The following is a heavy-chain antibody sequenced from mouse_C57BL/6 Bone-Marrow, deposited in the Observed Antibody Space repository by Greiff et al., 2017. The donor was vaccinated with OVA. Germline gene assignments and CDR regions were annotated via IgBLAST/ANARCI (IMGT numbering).Heavy chain of an antibody. CDR3: TRDHYGSSHPYYAMDY. J-gene: IGHJ4*01. D-gene: IGHD1-1*01. Sequence: EVQVVESGEGLVKPGGSLKLSCAASGFTFSSYAMSWVRQTPEKRLEWVAYISSGGDYIYYADTVQGRFTISRDNARNTLYLQMSSLKSEDTAMYYCTRDHYGSSHPYYAMDYWGQGTSVTVSS. V-gene: IGHV5-9-1*02. CDR1: GFTFSSYA. CDR2: ISSGGDYI.